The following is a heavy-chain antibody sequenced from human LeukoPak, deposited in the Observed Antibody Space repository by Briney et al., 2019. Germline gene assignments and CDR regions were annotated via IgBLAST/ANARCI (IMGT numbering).Heavy chain of an antibody. CDR2: INPSGGST. J-gene: IGHJ4*02. CDR1: GYTFTSYY. V-gene: IGHV1-46*01. CDR3: ARDPYKNYSYGSGSSYYFDY. D-gene: IGHD3-10*01. Sequence: ASVKVSCKASGYTFTSYYMHWVRQAPGQGLEWMGIINPSGGSTSYAQKFQGRVTMTRDTSTSTVYMELSSLRSEDTAVYYCARDPYKNYSYGSGSSYYFDYWGQGTLVTVSS.